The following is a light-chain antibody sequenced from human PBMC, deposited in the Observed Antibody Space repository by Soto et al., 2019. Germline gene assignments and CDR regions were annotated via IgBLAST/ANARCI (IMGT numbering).Light chain of an antibody. CDR1: QRIGNF. V-gene: IGKV1-39*01. CDR2: VTS. CDR3: QQSYSAPRIT. J-gene: IGKJ3*01. Sequence: IQMTQSPSSLSASVGDTVTITGRASQRIGNFVHWHQQQPGKAPKLLIYVTSTLASGVPSRFSGRGSGSGTNFTLTINSLQPEDVGTYFCQQSYSAPRITFGPGTRVDVK.